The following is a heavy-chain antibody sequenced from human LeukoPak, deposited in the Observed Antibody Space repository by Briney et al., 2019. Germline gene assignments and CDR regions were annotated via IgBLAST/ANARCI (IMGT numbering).Heavy chain of an antibody. Sequence: PGGSLSLFCAASGLTFSSYSMNWVRQAPAKGRAWVSSIRSSSSYIYYADSVKGRFTISRDNAKNSLYLQMNSLRAEHTAVYYCARVYGDYAYYYYYMVVWGKGTTVTVSS. CDR2: IRSSSSYI. V-gene: IGHV3-21*01. CDR3: ARVYGDYAYYYYYMVV. D-gene: IGHD4-17*01. CDR1: GLTFSSYS. J-gene: IGHJ6*03.